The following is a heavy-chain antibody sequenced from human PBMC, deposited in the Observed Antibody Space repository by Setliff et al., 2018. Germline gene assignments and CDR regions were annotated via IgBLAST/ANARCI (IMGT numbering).Heavy chain of an antibody. V-gene: IGHV4-34*01. CDR3: ARHVGSRSRGYNYYYYYMDV. CDR1: GGSFSGYY. D-gene: IGHD3-10*01. J-gene: IGHJ6*03. CDR2: INHSGST. Sequence: ASETLSLTCAVYGGSFSGYYWSWIRQPPGKGLGWIGEINHSGSTNYNPSLKSRVTISVDTSKNQFSLKLTSVTAADTAVYYCARHVGSRSRGYNYYYYYMDVWGKGTTVTV.